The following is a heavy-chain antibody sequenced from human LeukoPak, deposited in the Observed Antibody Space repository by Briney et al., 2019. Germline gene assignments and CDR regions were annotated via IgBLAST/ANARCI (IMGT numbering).Heavy chain of an antibody. Sequence: PGESLKISCKGSGYSFTSYWIGWVRQMPGKGLEWMGIIYPGDSDTRYSPSFQGQVTISADKSISTAYLQWSSLKASDTAMYYCARQPPPSNFDWYGAFDIWGQGTMVTVSS. CDR2: IYPGDSDT. CDR1: GYSFTSYW. J-gene: IGHJ3*02. V-gene: IGHV5-51*01. CDR3: ARQPPPSNFDWYGAFDI. D-gene: IGHD3-9*01.